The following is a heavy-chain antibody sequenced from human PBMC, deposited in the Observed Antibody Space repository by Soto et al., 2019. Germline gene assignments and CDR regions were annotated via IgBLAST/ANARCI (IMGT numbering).Heavy chain of an antibody. D-gene: IGHD4-17*01. J-gene: IGHJ3*02. Sequence: PPASVKVSCKASGYTFTSYAMHWVRQAPGQRLEWMGWINAGKGXTKYSQKFKGXVXITTDTSESTAYMELSRLRSEDTAVYYCARDPYHTVTIGGAGAFDIWGQGTMVTVSS. CDR3: ARDPYHTVTIGGAGAFDI. CDR2: INAGKGXT. V-gene: IGHV1-3*01. CDR1: GYTFTSYA.